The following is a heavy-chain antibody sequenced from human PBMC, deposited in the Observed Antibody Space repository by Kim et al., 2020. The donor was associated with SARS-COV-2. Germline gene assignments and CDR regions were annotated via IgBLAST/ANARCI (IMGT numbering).Heavy chain of an antibody. CDR1: GFTFGNHA. CDR2: IGYNSGDI. Sequence: GGSLRLSCVVSGFTFGNHAMYWVRQVPGKGLEWVSSIGYNSGDIRYADSVKGRFTISRDNAKNSLYLQMTSLRPEDTALYYCAKDRYDISTGYAAIFYSYGMDVWGQGTTVTVSS. J-gene: IGHJ6*02. CDR3: AKDRYDISTGYAAIFYSYGMDV. D-gene: IGHD3-9*01. V-gene: IGHV3-9*01.